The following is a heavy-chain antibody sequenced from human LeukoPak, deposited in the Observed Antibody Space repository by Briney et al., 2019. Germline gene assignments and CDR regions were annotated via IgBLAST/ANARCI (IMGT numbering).Heavy chain of an antibody. CDR2: ISAYNGNT. J-gene: IGHJ6*02. CDR1: GYTFTSYG. D-gene: IGHD2-2*01. Sequence: ASVKVSCKASGYTFTSYGISGVRQAPGQGLEWMGWISAYNGNTTYAQRLQGRGTMTPGTSTSTAYMELRSLRSDDTAVYYCARLPMYYYYYGMDAWGQGATVTVSS. V-gene: IGHV1-18*01. CDR3: ARLPMYYYYYGMDA.